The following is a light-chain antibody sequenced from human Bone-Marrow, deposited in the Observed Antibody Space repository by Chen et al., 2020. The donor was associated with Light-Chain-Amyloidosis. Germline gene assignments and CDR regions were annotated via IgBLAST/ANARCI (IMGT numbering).Light chain of an antibody. Sequence: QSALTQPASVSGSPGQSITISCTGASHDVGPYDLVSWYQQHPGGAPKLMIYEVSKRPAGVSNRFSGSKSGNTASLTRSGLQSEDVAYYYCAAWDSSLSGYVFSTGTTVIVL. J-gene: IGLJ1*01. CDR1: SHDVGPYDL. CDR3: AAWDSSLSGYV. V-gene: IGLV2-23*02. CDR2: EVS.